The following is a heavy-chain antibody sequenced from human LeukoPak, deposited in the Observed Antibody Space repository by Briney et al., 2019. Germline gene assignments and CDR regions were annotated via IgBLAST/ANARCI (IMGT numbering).Heavy chain of an antibody. CDR1: GFTFSSYG. D-gene: IGHD7-27*01. CDR2: IWYDGSNK. J-gene: IGHJ4*02. CDR3: AKDAGAAGDRFDY. Sequence: GGSLRLSCAAPGFTFSSYGVHWVRQAPGKGLEWVAVIWYDGSNKYYADSVKGRFTISRDNSKNTLYLQMNSLRAEDTAVYYCAKDAGAAGDRFDYWGQGTLVTVSS. V-gene: IGHV3-33*06.